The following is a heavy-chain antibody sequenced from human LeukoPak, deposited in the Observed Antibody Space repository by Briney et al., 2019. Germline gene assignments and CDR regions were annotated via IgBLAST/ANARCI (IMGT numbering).Heavy chain of an antibody. Sequence: SLRLSCAASGFTFDDYAMHWVRQAPGKGLEWVSGISWNSGSIGYADSVKGRFTISRDNAKNSLYLQMNSLRAEDTALYYCAKAMTTVTYYFDYWGQGTLVTVSS. D-gene: IGHD4-17*01. CDR2: ISWNSGSI. CDR1: GFTFDDYA. J-gene: IGHJ4*02. V-gene: IGHV3-9*01. CDR3: AKAMTTVTYYFDY.